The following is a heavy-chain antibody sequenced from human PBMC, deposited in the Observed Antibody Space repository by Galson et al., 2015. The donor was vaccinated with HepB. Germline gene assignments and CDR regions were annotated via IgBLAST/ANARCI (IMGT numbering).Heavy chain of an antibody. D-gene: IGHD4-17*01. CDR2: IWYDGSNK. Sequence: SLRLSCAASGFTFSSYGMHWVRQAPGKGLEWVAVIWYDGSNKYYADSVKGRFTISRDNSKNTLYLQMNSLRAEDTAVYYCARDDHGDYGGGAFDIWGQGTMVTVSS. CDR1: GFTFSSYG. V-gene: IGHV3-33*01. CDR3: ARDDHGDYGGGAFDI. J-gene: IGHJ3*02.